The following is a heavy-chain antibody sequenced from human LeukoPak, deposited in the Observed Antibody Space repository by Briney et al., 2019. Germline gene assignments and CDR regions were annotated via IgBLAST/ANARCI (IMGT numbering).Heavy chain of an antibody. V-gene: IGHV1-2*02. J-gene: IGHJ4*02. CDR1: GYTFTGYY. CDR2: INTNSGGT. D-gene: IGHD3-9*01. CDR3: AREGYYDILTGYAGYSYVY. Sequence: ASVKVSCKASGYTFTGYYMHWVRQAPGQGLEWMGWINTNSGGTNYAQKFQGRVTMTRDTSISTAYMELSRLRSDDTAVYYCAREGYYDILTGYAGYSYVYWGQGTLVTVSS.